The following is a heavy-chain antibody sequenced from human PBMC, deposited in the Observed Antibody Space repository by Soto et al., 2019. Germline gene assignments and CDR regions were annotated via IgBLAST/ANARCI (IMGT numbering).Heavy chain of an antibody. J-gene: IGHJ6*03. Sequence: SETLSLTCTVSGGSVSSSSYYWGWIRQPPGKGLEWIGYIYYSGSTNYNPSLKSRVTISVDTSKNQFSLKLSSVTAADTAVYYCARVAQHTAPLGYYYYMDVWGKGTTVTVSS. V-gene: IGHV4-61*05. CDR1: GGSVSSSSYY. CDR2: IYYSGST. CDR3: ARVAQHTAPLGYYYYMDV. D-gene: IGHD5-18*01.